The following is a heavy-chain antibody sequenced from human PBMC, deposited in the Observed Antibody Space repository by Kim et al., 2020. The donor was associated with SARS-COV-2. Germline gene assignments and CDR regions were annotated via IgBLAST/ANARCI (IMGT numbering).Heavy chain of an antibody. D-gene: IGHD3-9*01. CDR2: ISSSSSYI. J-gene: IGHJ2*01. V-gene: IGHV3-21*04. CDR3: ARGHLRYFDARYFDL. Sequence: GGSLRLSCAASGFTFSSYSMNWVRQAPGKGLEWVSSISSSSSYIYYADSVKGRFTISRDNAKNSLYLQMNSLRAEDTAVYYCARGHLRYFDARYFDLWGRGTLVTVSS. CDR1: GFTFSSYS.